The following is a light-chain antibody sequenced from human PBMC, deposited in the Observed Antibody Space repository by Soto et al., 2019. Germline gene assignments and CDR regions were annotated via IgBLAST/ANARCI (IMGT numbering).Light chain of an antibody. V-gene: IGKV3-11*01. CDR1: QSVGNY. CDR2: DAS. Sequence: EIVLTQSPATLSLSPGERATLSCRASQSVGNYLAWYQQKPGQAPRLLIYDASNRATGVPARFSGSGSGTDFTLTITSLVPEDFAVDFCQQHSNCPPWSFGQGTKVEIK. CDR3: QQHSNCPPWS. J-gene: IGKJ1*01.